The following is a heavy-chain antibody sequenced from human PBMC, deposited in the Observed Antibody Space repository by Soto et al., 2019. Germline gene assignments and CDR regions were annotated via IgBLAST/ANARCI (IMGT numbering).Heavy chain of an antibody. V-gene: IGHV2-26*01. J-gene: IGHJ5*02. D-gene: IGHD1-26*01. CDR3: ARAIRGELRDFWFDP. CDR2: IFSNDEK. CDR1: GFSLSNARMG. Sequence: QVTLKESGPVLVKPTETLTLTCTVSGFSLSNARMGVSWIRQPPGKALEWLAHIFSNDEKSYSTSLKSRLTIXKDFSXXQVVLTMTNMDPVDTATYYCARAIRGELRDFWFDPWGQGTLVTVSS.